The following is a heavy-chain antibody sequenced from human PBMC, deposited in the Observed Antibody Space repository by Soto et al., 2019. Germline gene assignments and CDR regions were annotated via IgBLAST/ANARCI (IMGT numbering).Heavy chain of an antibody. Sequence: LSLTCTVSGGSISSYYWSWIRQPPGKGLEWIGYIYYSGSTNYNPSLKSRVTISVDTSKNQFSLKLCSVTAADTAVYYCARDLVVVPAAIGGYYYYYGMDVWGQGTTVTVSS. D-gene: IGHD2-2*02. J-gene: IGHJ6*02. CDR2: IYYSGST. CDR1: GGSISSYY. CDR3: ARDLVVVPAAIGGYYYYYGMDV. V-gene: IGHV4-59*01.